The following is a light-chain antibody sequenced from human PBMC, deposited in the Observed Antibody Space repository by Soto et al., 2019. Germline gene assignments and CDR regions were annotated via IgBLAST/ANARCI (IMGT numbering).Light chain of an antibody. CDR1: SSDVGGYNY. Sequence: QSVLTQPASVSGSPGQSITVSCTGTSSDVGGYNYVSWYRQHPGKAPELMIYDISNRPSGVSNRFSVSKSGNTASLTISGLQAEDEADYYCSSYTSSSPLVFGGGTKVAVL. CDR3: SSYTSSSPLV. V-gene: IGLV2-14*01. J-gene: IGLJ2*01. CDR2: DIS.